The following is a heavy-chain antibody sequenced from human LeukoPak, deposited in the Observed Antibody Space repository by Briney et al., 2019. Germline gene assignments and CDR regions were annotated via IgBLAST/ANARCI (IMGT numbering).Heavy chain of an antibody. CDR3: ARLVYDSSGYYHGGPDY. CDR2: IYPGDSDT. D-gene: IGHD3-22*01. V-gene: IGHV5-51*01. J-gene: IGHJ4*02. Sequence: GESLKISCKGSGYSFTSYWIGWVRQMPGKGLEWMGIIYPGDSDTRYSPSFQGQVTISADKSISTAYLQWSSLKAPDTAMYYCARLVYDSSGYYHGGPDYWGQGTLVTVSS. CDR1: GYSFTSYW.